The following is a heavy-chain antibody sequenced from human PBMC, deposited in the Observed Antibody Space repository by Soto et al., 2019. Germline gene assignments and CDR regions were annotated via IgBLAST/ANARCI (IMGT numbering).Heavy chain of an antibody. CDR2: IYTSGTT. Sequence: SETLSLTCTVSCRSMSGYYWSWIRQPAGERLEWIGRIYTSGTTDFNPSLKGRVTMSVDTSKNQFSLKLTSVTAADTALYYCAREDYYDTGYYVVWGQGTQVTAPQ. J-gene: IGHJ4*02. CDR1: CRSMSGYY. CDR3: AREDYYDTGYYVV. D-gene: IGHD3-9*01. V-gene: IGHV4-4*07.